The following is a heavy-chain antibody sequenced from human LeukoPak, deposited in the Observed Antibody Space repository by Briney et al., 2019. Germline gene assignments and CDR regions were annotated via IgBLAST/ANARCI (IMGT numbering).Heavy chain of an antibody. CDR3: VTGNQLPLDYYYYMDV. D-gene: IGHD2-2*01. V-gene: IGHV1-2*02. CDR2: INPNSGGT. Sequence: AASVKVSCKASGYTFTGYYMHWVRQAPGRGLEWMGWINPNSGGTNYAQKFQGRVTMTRDTSISTAYMELSRLRSDDTAVYYCVTGNQLPLDYYYYMDVWGKGTTVTVSS. CDR1: GYTFTGYY. J-gene: IGHJ6*03.